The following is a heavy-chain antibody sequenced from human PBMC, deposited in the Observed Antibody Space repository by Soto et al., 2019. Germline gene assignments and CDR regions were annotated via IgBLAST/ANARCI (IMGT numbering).Heavy chain of an antibody. CDR2: IWYDGSNK. J-gene: IGHJ6*02. V-gene: IGHV3-33*01. CDR3: ARGHYPYYDFWRGSYYYGMDV. D-gene: IGHD3-3*01. CDR1: GFTFSSYG. Sequence: QVQLVESGGGVVQPGRSLRLSCAASGFTFSSYGMHWVRQAPGKGLEWVAVIWYDGSNKYYADSVKGRFTISRDNSKKTLYLQMNRLRAEDTAVYYCARGHYPYYDFWRGSYYYGMDVWGQGTTVTVSS.